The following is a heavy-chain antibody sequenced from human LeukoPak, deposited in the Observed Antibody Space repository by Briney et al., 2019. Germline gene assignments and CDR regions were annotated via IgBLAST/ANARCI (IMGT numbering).Heavy chain of an antibody. CDR1: RYTFTSYD. D-gene: IGHD2-2*01. Sequence: GASVKVSCKASRYTFTSYDINWVRQATGQGLEWMGWMNPNSGNTGYAQKFQGRVTMTRNTSISTAYMELSSLRSEDTAVYYCARVLVCSSTSCRGPLAYWGQGTLVTVSS. V-gene: IGHV1-8*01. CDR3: ARVLVCSSTSCRGPLAY. J-gene: IGHJ4*02. CDR2: MNPNSGNT.